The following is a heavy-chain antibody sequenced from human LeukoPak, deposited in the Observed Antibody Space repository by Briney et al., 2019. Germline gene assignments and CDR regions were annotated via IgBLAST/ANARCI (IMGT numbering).Heavy chain of an antibody. CDR2: IYHSGST. CDR3: ARFRLWLHDIDY. Sequence: SSETLSLTCAVSGYSISSGYYWGSIRPPPVKGLEWIGSIYHSGSTYYNPSLKSRVTISVDTSKNQFSLKLSSVTAADTAVYYCARFRLWLHDIDYWGQGTLVTVSS. CDR1: GYSISSGYY. D-gene: IGHD5-18*01. J-gene: IGHJ4*02. V-gene: IGHV4-38-2*01.